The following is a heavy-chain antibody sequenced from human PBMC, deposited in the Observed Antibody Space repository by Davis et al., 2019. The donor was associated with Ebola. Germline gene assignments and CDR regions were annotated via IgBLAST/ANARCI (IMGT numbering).Heavy chain of an antibody. V-gene: IGHV3-23*01. J-gene: IGHJ2*01. CDR2: ISGSGGST. Sequence: GESLKISCAASGFTFSTYSMNWVRQAPGKGLEWVSAISGSGGSTYYADSVKGRFTISRDNSKNTLYLQMNSLRAEDTAVYYCARSTIVVVVAATLGGYFDLWGRGTLVTVSS. CDR3: ARSTIVVVVAATLGGYFDL. CDR1: GFTFSTYS. D-gene: IGHD2-15*01.